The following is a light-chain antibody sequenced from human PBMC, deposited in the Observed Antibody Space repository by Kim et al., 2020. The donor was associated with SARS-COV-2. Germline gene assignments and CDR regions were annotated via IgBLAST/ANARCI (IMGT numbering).Light chain of an antibody. J-gene: IGKJ1*01. CDR1: QSINSW. V-gene: IGKV1-5*03. CDR3: QQYNSYPCT. CDR2: KAS. Sequence: DIQMTKSPSTLSASVEDRVTITCRASQSINSWLAWYQQKSGKAPKLLIYKASNLESGVPSRFSGSGSGTEFTLTVSSLQPDDFATYYCQQYNSYPCTFGQGTKVDIK.